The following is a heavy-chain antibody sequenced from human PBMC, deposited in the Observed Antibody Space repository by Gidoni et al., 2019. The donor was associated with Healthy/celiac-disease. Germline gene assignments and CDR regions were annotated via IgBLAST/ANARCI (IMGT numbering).Heavy chain of an antibody. Sequence: EVQLVASGGGLVQPGRSLRLSCAASGFTFVDYAMHWVRQAPGKGLEWVSGMSWNSGSIGYADSVKGRFTSARDNAKNSLYLQMNSLRAEDTALEYCAKEISDYGDYAAFDIWGQGTMVTVSS. D-gene: IGHD4-17*01. CDR3: AKEISDYGDYAAFDI. CDR1: GFTFVDYA. J-gene: IGHJ3*02. CDR2: MSWNSGSI. V-gene: IGHV3-9*01.